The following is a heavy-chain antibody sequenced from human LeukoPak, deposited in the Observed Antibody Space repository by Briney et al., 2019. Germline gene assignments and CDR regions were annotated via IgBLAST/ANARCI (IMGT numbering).Heavy chain of an antibody. CDR1: GYSISSGYY. D-gene: IGHD2-2*01. J-gene: IGHJ2*01. CDR3: ARDVPYWYFDL. V-gene: IGHV4-38-2*02. CDR2: IYHSGST. Sequence: PSETLSLTCTVSGYSISSGYYWGWIRPPPGKGLEWIGSIYHSGSTYYNPALKSRVTTSVDTSKSQFSLKLNSVTAADTAVYYCARDVPYWYFDLWGRGTLVTVSS.